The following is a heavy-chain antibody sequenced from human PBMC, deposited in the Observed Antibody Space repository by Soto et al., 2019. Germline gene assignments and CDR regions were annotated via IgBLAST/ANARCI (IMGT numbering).Heavy chain of an antibody. Sequence: GGSLRLSCAASGLTFGNNWMSWVRQAPGKGLEWVAGISKNGGEKQNVDSVRGRLTISRDNAKNSLSLRMDSLGAEDTAVYYCARGKGWFDYWGQGTLVTVSS. D-gene: IGHD2-15*01. CDR1: GLTFGNNW. V-gene: IGHV3-7*05. J-gene: IGHJ4*02. CDR3: ARGKGWFDY. CDR2: ISKNGGEK.